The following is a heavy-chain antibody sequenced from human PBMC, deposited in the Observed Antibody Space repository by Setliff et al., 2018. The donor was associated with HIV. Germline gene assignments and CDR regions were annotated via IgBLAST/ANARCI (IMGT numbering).Heavy chain of an antibody. CDR2: FDPEDGET. CDR1: GYTLTELS. J-gene: IGHJ1*01. CDR3: ATDPGYSSTWYSESFQH. D-gene: IGHD6-13*01. V-gene: IGHV1-24*01. Sequence: ASVKVSCKISGYTLTELSIHWVRQAPGKGLEWMANFDPEDGETFYAQKFQGRLTMTEHTSTDTAYMELSSLRSDDTAMYYCATDPGYSSTWYSESFQHWGQGTVVTVSS.